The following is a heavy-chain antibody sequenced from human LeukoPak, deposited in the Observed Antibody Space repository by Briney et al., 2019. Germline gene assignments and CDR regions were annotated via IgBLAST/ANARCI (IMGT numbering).Heavy chain of an antibody. J-gene: IGHJ3*02. CDR2: IYYSGTT. Sequence: SETLSLTCTVSGGSISSYYWSWIRQPPGKGLEWIGYIYYSGTTNYNPSLKSRVSMSVDMSKNQFSLKLSSVTAADTAVYYCARYPGIAVAGTQGGDAFDIWGQGTMVTVSS. CDR1: GGSISSYY. CDR3: ARYPGIAVAGTQGGDAFDI. D-gene: IGHD6-19*01. V-gene: IGHV4-59*01.